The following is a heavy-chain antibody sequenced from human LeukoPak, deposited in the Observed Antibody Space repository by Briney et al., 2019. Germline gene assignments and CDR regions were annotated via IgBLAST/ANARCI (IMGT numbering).Heavy chain of an antibody. CDR1: GGTFSSYA. J-gene: IGHJ4*02. Sequence: SVNVSCKASGGTFSSYAISWVRQAPGQGREGMGGIIPIFGTANYAQKFQGRVTITADESTSTAYMELSSLRSEDTAVYYCASDVDSSGYSAYFDYWGQGTLVTVSS. V-gene: IGHV1-69*01. D-gene: IGHD3-22*01. CDR2: IIPIFGTA. CDR3: ASDVDSSGYSAYFDY.